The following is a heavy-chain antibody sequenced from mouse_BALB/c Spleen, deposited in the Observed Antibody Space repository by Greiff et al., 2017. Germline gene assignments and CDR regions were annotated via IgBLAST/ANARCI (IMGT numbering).Heavy chain of an antibody. Sequence: VQLKESGPELVKPGASVKIPCKASGYTFTDYNMDWVKQSHGKSLEWIGDINPNNGGTIYNQKFKGKATLTVDKSSSTAYMELRSLTSEDTAVYDCARGIYDGSPWFAYWGQGTLVTVSA. V-gene: IGHV1-18*01. D-gene: IGHD2-1*01. CDR1: GYTFTDYN. CDR2: INPNNGGT. CDR3: ARGIYDGSPWFAY. J-gene: IGHJ3*01.